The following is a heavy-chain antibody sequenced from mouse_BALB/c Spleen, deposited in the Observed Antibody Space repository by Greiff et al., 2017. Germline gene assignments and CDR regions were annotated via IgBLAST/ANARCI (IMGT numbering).Heavy chain of an antibody. D-gene: IGHD2-4*01. J-gene: IGHJ4*01. V-gene: IGHV3-2*02. CDR3: VYYDDDYAMDY. CDR2: ISYSGST. CDR1: GYSITSDYA. Sequence: DVKLQESGPGLVKPSQSLSLTCTVTGYSITSDYAWNWIRQFPGNKLEWMGYISYSGSTSYNPSLKSRISITRDTSKNQFFLQLNSVTTEDTATYYCVYYDDDYAMDYWGQGTSVTVSS.